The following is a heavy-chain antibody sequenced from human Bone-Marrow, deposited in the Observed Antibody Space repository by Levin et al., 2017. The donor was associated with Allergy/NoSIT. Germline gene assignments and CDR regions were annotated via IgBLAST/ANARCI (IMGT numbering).Heavy chain of an antibody. CDR3: TKEFRAVASGWFFDF. V-gene: IGHV3-30*18. D-gene: IGHD6-19*01. CDR1: QFTFSSYG. Sequence: GESLKISCAASQFTFSSYGMHWVRQAPGKGLQWVAVVSHDGTTKYYADSVKGRFTISRDNSKNTLYLEISSLRAEDTAVYYCTKEFRAVASGWFFDFWGQGTLVTVSS. CDR2: VSHDGTTK. J-gene: IGHJ4*02.